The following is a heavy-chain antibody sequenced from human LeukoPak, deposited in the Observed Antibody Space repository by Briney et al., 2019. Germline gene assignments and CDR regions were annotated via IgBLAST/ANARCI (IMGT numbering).Heavy chain of an antibody. D-gene: IGHD3-22*01. J-gene: IGHJ4*02. CDR1: GFTFSSYW. CDR3: ARAGYYDSSGYNDY. V-gene: IGHV3-74*01. Sequence: GGSLRLSCAASGFTFSSYWMHWVRHAPGKGLVWVSRINSDGSSTSYADSVKGRFTISRDNAKNTLYLQMNSLRAEDTAVYYCARAGYYDSSGYNDYWGQGTLVTVSS. CDR2: INSDGSST.